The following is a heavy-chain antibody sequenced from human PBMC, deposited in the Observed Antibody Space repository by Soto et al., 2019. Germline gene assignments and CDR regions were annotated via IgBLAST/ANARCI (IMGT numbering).Heavy chain of an antibody. J-gene: IGHJ5*02. Sequence: SETLSLTCAVYGGSVNGYYWNGIRQPPGKGLERIGEINHTGGTHYNPPLKSRVTMSVVTSKNQFSLRLSSVTAADTAIYYCATRITVFGLLIPPFDPWGQGTQVTVSS. CDR3: ATRITVFGLLIPPFDP. CDR1: GGSVNGYY. CDR2: INHTGGT. D-gene: IGHD3-3*01. V-gene: IGHV4-34*01.